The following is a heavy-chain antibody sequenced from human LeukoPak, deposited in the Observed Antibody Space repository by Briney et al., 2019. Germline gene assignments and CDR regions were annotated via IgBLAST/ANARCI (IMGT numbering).Heavy chain of an antibody. CDR1: GGSISSYY. J-gene: IGHJ5*02. D-gene: IGHD3-10*01. V-gene: IGHV4-59*01. Sequence: SETLSLTCTVSGGSISSYYWSWIRQPPGKGLEWIGYIYYSGSTNYNPSLKSRVTISVDTSKNQFSLKLSSVTAADTAVYYCARVGYYYGSGSYIDPWGQGTLVTVSS. CDR3: ARVGYYYGSGSYIDP. CDR2: IYYSGST.